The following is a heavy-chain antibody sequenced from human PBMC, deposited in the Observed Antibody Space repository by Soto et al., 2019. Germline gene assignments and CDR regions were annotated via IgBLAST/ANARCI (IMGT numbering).Heavy chain of an antibody. V-gene: IGHV1-18*01. CDR2: INGYNGNT. CDR1: GYTFTSYG. D-gene: IGHD1-1*01. J-gene: IGHJ6*02. CDR3: ARMGYVPYYYYGMDV. Sequence: QVQLVQSGAEVKKPGASVKVSCKASGYTFTSYGISWVRQAPGQGLEWMGWINGYNGNTNHAQKLQGRVTMSTDTSTSTAYMELRSLRSDDSAVYYCARMGYVPYYYYGMDVWGHGTTVTVSS.